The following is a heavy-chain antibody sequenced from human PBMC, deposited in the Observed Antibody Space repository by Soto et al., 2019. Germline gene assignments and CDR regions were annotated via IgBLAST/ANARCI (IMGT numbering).Heavy chain of an antibody. CDR3: AKDHLGYCSGGSCFGAFDI. CDR2: ISGSGGST. V-gene: IGHV3-23*01. CDR1: GFSFSSYA. D-gene: IGHD2-15*01. Sequence: AETLALSCAASGFSFSSYAMSWVRQAPGKGLEWVSAISGSGGSTYYADSVKGRFTISRDNSKNTLYLQMNSLRAEDTAVYYCAKDHLGYCSGGSCFGAFDIWGQGTMVTVS. J-gene: IGHJ3*02.